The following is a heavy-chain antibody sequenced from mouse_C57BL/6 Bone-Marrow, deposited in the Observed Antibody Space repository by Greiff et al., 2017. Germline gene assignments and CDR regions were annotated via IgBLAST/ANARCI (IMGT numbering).Heavy chain of an antibody. CDR2: IDPEDGDT. CDR3: TTDYSKGSPAY. J-gene: IGHJ3*01. D-gene: IGHD2-5*01. CDR1: GFNIKDYY. Sequence: EVQLQQSGAELVRPGASVKLSCTASGFNIKDYYMHWVKQRPEQGLEWIGRIDPEDGDTEYAPKFQGKATMTADTSSNTAYLQLSSLTSEDTAVYYCTTDYSKGSPAYWGQGTLVTVSA. V-gene: IGHV14-1*01.